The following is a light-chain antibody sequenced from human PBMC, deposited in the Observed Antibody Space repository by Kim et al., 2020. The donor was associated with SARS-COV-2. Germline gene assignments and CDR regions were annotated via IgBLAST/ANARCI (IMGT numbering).Light chain of an antibody. CDR1: SGHSDYA. CDR3: QTWGTGIRV. Sequence: ASVKLTCTLTSGHSDYAIAWHQQQPEKGPRFLMKVNSDGTHTKGDGIPDRFSGSISGAERYLTISSLQSEDEADYYCQTWGTGIRVFGAGTKVTVL. V-gene: IGLV4-69*01. J-gene: IGLJ3*02. CDR2: VNSDGTH.